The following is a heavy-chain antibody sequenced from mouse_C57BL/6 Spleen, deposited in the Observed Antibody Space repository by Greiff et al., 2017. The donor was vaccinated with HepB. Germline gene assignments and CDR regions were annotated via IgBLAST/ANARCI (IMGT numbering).Heavy chain of an antibody. Sequence: EVQRVESGEGLVKPGGSLKLSCAASGFTFSSYAMSWVRQTPEKRLEWVAYISSGGDYIYYADTVKGRFTISRDNARNTLYLQMSSLKSEDTAMYYCTRDDGYYYAMDYWGQGTSVTVSS. D-gene: IGHD2-3*01. J-gene: IGHJ4*01. CDR1: GFTFSSYA. V-gene: IGHV5-9-1*02. CDR3: TRDDGYYYAMDY. CDR2: ISSGGDYI.